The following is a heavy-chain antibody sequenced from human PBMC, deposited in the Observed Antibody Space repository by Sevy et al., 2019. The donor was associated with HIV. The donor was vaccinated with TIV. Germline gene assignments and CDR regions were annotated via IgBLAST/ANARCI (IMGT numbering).Heavy chain of an antibody. J-gene: IGHJ4*02. CDR3: ARAQTPYPADYYFDY. CDR2: INWNGGST. Sequence: GGSLRLSCAASGFTFDDYGMSWVRQAPGKGLEWVSGINWNGGSTGYADSVKGRFTISRDNAKNSLYLQMNSLRAEDTALYYCARAQTPYPADYYFDYWGQGTLVTVSS. CDR1: GFTFDDYG. D-gene: IGHD2-15*01. V-gene: IGHV3-20*04.